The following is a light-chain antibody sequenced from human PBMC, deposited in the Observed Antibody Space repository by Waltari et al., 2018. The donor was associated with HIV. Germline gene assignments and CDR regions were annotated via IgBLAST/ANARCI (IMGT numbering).Light chain of an antibody. CDR2: RDT. CDR1: VLSRQY. CDR3: QSADSNASLWV. J-gene: IGLJ3*02. V-gene: IGLV3-25*03. Sequence: SYALTQPPSVSVSPGQTAGITCSGDVLSRQYTYWYRQKPGQAPVMVIYRDTERPSGIPERFSGSSSGTTATLTIIGVQAQDEADYHCQSADSNASLWVFGGGTKLTVL.